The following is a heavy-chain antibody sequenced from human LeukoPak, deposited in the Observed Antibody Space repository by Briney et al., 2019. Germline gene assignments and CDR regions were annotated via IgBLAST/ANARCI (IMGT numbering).Heavy chain of an antibody. J-gene: IGHJ4*02. CDR3: ARDRHDSTGYYYDY. V-gene: IGHV4-59*01. CDR1: GGSMNSYY. Sequence: SETLSLTCSVSGGSMNSYYWSWIRQSPGKGLEWIGYTYYIGSPNYNPSLKSRVTISVDTSKNRFSLRLTSVTAADTAVYYCARDRHDSTGYYYDYWGQGALVTVSS. D-gene: IGHD3-22*01. CDR2: TYYIGSP.